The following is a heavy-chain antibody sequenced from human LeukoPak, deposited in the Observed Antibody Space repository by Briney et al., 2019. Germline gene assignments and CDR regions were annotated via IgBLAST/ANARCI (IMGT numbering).Heavy chain of an antibody. CDR3: AREGIAVSGSDL. CDR1: GFSLGTYS. V-gene: IGHV3-21*01. Sequence: GESLRLSCAASGFSLGTYSMNWVRRPPGKGLEWVSSISSSSKYIFYADSVRGRFTISRDNAKNSLFLQMNSLRAEDTAVYFCAREGIAVSGSDLWGQGTLVTASS. CDR2: ISSSSKYI. J-gene: IGHJ4*02. D-gene: IGHD2-21*01.